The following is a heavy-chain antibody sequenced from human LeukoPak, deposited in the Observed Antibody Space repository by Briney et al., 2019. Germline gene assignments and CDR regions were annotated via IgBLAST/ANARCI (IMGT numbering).Heavy chain of an antibody. CDR3: ARGISVPAANVGKHHYFDD. D-gene: IGHD2-2*01. Sequence: SETLSLTCTVSGGSISNYFWSWIRQPPGKGLEWIGYIYYSGSTNYNPSLKSRVTISVDTSKNQFSLKLSSLTAADTAVYYCARGISVPAANVGKHHYFDDWGQGTLVTVSS. CDR2: IYYSGST. J-gene: IGHJ4*02. CDR1: GGSISNYF. V-gene: IGHV4-59*12.